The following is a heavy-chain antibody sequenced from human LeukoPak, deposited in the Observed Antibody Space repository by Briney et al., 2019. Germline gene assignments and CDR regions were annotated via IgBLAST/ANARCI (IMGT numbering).Heavy chain of an antibody. CDR3: AKDRAYGSGSYYYFDY. Sequence: AGGSLRLSCAASGFTFSSYAMSWVRQAPGKGLEWVSAISGSGGATYYADSVKGRFTISRDNSKNTLYLQMNSLRAEDTAVYYCAKDRAYGSGSYYYFDYWGQGTLVTVSS. CDR2: ISGSGGAT. D-gene: IGHD3-10*01. J-gene: IGHJ4*02. V-gene: IGHV3-23*01. CDR1: GFTFSSYA.